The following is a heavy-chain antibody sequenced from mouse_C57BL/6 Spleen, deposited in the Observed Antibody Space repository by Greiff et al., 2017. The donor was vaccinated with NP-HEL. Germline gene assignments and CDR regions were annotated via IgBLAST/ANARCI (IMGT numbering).Heavy chain of an antibody. D-gene: IGHD2-4*01. Sequence: QVQLQQPGAELVKPGASVKLSCKASGYTFTSYWMHWVKQRPGQGLEWIGMIHPNSGSTNYNEKFKSKATLTVDKSSSTAYMQLSSLTSEDSAVYYCARILYDYDPFAYWGQGTLVTVSA. CDR1: GYTFTSYW. CDR2: IHPNSGST. CDR3: ARILYDYDPFAY. V-gene: IGHV1-64*01. J-gene: IGHJ3*01.